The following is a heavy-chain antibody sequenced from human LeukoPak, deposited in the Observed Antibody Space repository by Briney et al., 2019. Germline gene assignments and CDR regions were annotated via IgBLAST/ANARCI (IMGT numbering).Heavy chain of an antibody. CDR1: GYSISSGYF. CDR2: IYHSGST. D-gene: IGHD6-13*01. J-gene: IGHJ5*02. V-gene: IGHV4-38-2*02. CDR3: ARCYSSSWYINWFDP. Sequence: SETLSLTCTVSGYSISSGYFWGWIRQPPGRGLEWIGNIYHSGSTYYNPSLKSRVTISVDTSKNQFSLKLSSVTAADTAVYYCARCYSSSWYINWFDPWGQGTLGTVSS.